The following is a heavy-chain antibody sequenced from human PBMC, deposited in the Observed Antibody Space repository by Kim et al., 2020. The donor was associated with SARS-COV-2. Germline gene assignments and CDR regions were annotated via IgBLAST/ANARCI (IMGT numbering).Heavy chain of an antibody. V-gene: IGHV3-7*01. D-gene: IGHD6-6*01. Sequence: GGSLRLSCAASGFTFSNYWMSWVRQAPGKGLEWVANIKQDGSEKHYVDSLKGRFTISRDNAKTSVYLQVNSLRVEDTAVYYCARIGYSSSSFDYWGRGT. CDR2: IKQDGSEK. CDR3: ARIGYSSSSFDY. CDR1: GFTFSNYW. J-gene: IGHJ4*02.